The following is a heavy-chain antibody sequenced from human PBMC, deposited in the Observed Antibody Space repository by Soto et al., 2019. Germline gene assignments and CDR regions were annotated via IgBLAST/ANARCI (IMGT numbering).Heavy chain of an antibody. D-gene: IGHD6-13*01. J-gene: IGHJ1*01. CDR3: VRSSSWTLYFQH. CDR1: GDSVSSDSAA. Sequence: SQSLSLTCAISGDSVSSDSAAWNWIRQSPSRGLEWLGRTYYRSKWYNDYAVSVKSRITINPDTSKNQFSLQLNSVTPEDTAVYYCVRSSSWTLYFQHWGQGTLVTVSS. CDR2: TYYRSKWYN. V-gene: IGHV6-1*01.